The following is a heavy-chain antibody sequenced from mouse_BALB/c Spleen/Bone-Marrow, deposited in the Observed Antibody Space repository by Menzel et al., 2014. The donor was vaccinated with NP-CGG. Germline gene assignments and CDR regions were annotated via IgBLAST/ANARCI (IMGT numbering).Heavy chain of an antibody. Sequence: QVHVKQSGAELVMPGASVKMSCKASGYTFTDYWMHWVKRRPGQGLEWIGAIDTSDSYTSYNQKFKGKTTLTVDESSSTAYMQLSSLTSEDSAVYYCARDYYGRGWYFDVWGAGTTVTVSS. D-gene: IGHD1-1*01. J-gene: IGHJ1*01. CDR2: IDTSDSYT. V-gene: IGHV1-69*01. CDR1: GYTFTDYW. CDR3: ARDYYGRGWYFDV.